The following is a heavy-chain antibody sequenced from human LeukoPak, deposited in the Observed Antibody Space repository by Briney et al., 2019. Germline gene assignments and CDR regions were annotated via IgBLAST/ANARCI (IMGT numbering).Heavy chain of an antibody. D-gene: IGHD5-12*01. CDR2: ISYVGSNK. CDR3: AKGYIRWLRRTGYYGMDV. CDR1: GFTFSSYG. J-gene: IGHJ6*02. V-gene: IGHV3-30*18. Sequence: GGSLRLSCAASGFTFSSYGMHWVRQAPGKGLEWVAAISYVGSNKYYADSVKGRFTISRDNSKNTLYLQMNSLRAEDTAVYYCAKGYIRWLRRTGYYGMDVWGQGTTVTVSS.